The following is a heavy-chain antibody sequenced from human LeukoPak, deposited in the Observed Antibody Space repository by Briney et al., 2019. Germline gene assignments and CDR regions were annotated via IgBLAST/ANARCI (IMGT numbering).Heavy chain of an antibody. CDR1: GGSISNYY. J-gene: IGHJ3*02. V-gene: IGHV4-59*01. CDR3: ARDGGCGSSTGCHPDAFHI. Sequence: SETLSLTCTVSGGSISNYYWSWARQPPGKGLEWIGYIYYSGSANYNPSLRSRATMSVDTSKNQFSLKLNSVTPADTAVYYCARDGGCGSSTGCHPDAFHIWGQGTMVTVSS. D-gene: IGHD2-2*01. CDR2: IYYSGSA.